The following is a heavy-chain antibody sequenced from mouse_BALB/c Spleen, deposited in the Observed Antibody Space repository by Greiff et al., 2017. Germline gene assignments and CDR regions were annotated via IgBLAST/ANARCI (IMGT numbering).Heavy chain of an antibody. CDR1: GFTFSDYY. J-gene: IGHJ3*01. CDR2: ISDGGSYT. V-gene: IGHV5-4*02. Sequence: EVKLVESGGGLVKPGGSLKLSCAASGFTFSDYYMYWVRQTPEKRLEWVATISDGGSYTYYPDSVKGRFTISRDNAKNNLYLQMSSLKSEDTAMYYCAREGGYRSQGWFAYWGQGTLGTVSA. D-gene: IGHD2-14*01. CDR3: AREGGYRSQGWFAY.